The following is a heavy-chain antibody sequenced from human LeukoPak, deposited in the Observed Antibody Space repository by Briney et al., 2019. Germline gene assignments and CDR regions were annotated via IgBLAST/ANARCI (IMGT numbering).Heavy chain of an antibody. D-gene: IGHD1-26*01. CDR2: INHSGST. V-gene: IGHV4-34*01. Sequence: SETLSLTCAVYGGSFSGYYWSWIRQPPGEGLEWIGEINHSGSTNYNPSLKSRVTISVDTSKNQFSLKLSSVTAADTAVYYCARGPPRYSGSSTFAYWGQGTLVTVSS. CDR1: GGSFSGYY. J-gene: IGHJ4*02. CDR3: ARGPPRYSGSSTFAY.